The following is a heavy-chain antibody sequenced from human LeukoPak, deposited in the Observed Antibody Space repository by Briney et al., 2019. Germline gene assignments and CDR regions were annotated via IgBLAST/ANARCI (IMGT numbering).Heavy chain of an antibody. J-gene: IGHJ4*02. Sequence: GGSLRLSCAGSGFTFSSHAMSWVRQAPGKGLVWVSHINSDGSWTSYADSVKGRFTISKDNAKNTVYLQMNSLRAEDTAVYYCVSFYETYWGRGTLVTVSS. CDR2: INSDGSWT. D-gene: IGHD2/OR15-2a*01. V-gene: IGHV3-74*01. CDR3: VSFYETY. CDR1: GFTFSSHA.